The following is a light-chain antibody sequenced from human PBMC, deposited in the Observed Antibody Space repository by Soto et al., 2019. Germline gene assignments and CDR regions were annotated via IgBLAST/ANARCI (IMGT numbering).Light chain of an antibody. J-gene: IGKJ5*01. CDR3: QQRNFWPIT. Sequence: EIVSTQSPATLSLSPGERATLSWRASQSISSYLAWYQQKPGQAPRLLIYDASNRATGIPARFSGSGSGTDFILTISSLEPEDSAVYYCQQRNFWPITFGQGTRLEI. CDR1: QSISSY. V-gene: IGKV3-11*01. CDR2: DAS.